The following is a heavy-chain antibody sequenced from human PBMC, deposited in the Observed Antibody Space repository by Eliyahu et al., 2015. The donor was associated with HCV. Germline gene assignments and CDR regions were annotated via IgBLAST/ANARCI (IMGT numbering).Heavy chain of an antibody. Sequence: EVQLVESGGGLVKPGXSLRLXCAASGFXFSKAWMSWVRQAPGKGLERIGRXKSKTDGGTTDYAAPVKGRFTISRDDSKSTLYLQMNSLKTEDTAVYYCTTGAPGGFDYYLDVWGQGTTVTVSS. CDR1: GFXFSKAW. V-gene: IGHV3-15*01. J-gene: IGHJ6*03. CDR3: TTGAPGGFDYYLDV. D-gene: IGHD3-10*01. CDR2: XKSKTDGGTT.